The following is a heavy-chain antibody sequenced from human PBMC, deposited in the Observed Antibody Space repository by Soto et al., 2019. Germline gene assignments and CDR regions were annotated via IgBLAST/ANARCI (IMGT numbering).Heavy chain of an antibody. CDR2: INPATGAA. CDR1: GYPVTAYY. D-gene: IGHD3-3*01. J-gene: IGHJ3*02. V-gene: IGHV1-2*02. Sequence: QLHLVQSGAVVKKPGASVTVSCSASGYPVTAYYMHWVRQAPGRGLEWMGGINPATGAAKYTRKFTGRVTITRDPSTSTVFMELSGLTSEDTAFFYCARGGGVGVAGSAAFDMWGQGTLVTVSS. CDR3: ARGGGVGVAGSAAFDM.